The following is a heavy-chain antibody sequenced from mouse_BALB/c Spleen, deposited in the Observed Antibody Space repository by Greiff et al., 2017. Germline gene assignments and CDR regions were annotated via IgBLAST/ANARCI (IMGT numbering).Heavy chain of an antibody. CDR2: IYPGDGDT. J-gene: IGHJ3*01. D-gene: IGHD2-4*01. Sequence: VKLMESGAELARPGASVKLSCKASGYTFTSYWMEWVNQRPGQGLEWIGAIYPGDGDTRYTQKFKGKATLTADKSSSTAYMQIRSVAYEDSAVYYCARGCDYDGYWGQGTLVTVSA. V-gene: IGHV1-87*01. CDR1: GYTFTSYW. CDR3: ARGCDYDGY.